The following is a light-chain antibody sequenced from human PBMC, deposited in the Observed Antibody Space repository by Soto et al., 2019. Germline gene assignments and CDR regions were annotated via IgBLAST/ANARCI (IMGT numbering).Light chain of an antibody. J-gene: IGLJ1*01. V-gene: IGLV2-14*03. CDR2: AVT. CDR3: SSYTGSKSYV. CDR1: SSDVGAYNY. Sequence: QSALTQPASVSGSSGQSITISCTGTSSDVGAYNYVSWYQQHPGKAPKLMIFAVTNRPSGVSNRFSGSKSGNTASLTISGLQAEDEADYYCSSYTGSKSYVFGTGTMVTVL.